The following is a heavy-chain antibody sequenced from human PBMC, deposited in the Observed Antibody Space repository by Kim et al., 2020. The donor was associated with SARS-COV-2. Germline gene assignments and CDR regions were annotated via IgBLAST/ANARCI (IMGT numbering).Heavy chain of an antibody. D-gene: IGHD3-10*01. V-gene: IGHV3-30-3*01. CDR3: ARAAYGGYYYGMDV. CDR1: GFTFSSYA. Sequence: GGSLRLSCAASGFTFSSYAMHWVRQAPGKGLEWVAVISYDGSNKYYADSVKGRFTISRDNSKNTLYLQMNSLRAEDTAVYYCARAAYGGYYYGMDVWGQRTTVTVSS. J-gene: IGHJ6*02. CDR2: ISYDGSNK.